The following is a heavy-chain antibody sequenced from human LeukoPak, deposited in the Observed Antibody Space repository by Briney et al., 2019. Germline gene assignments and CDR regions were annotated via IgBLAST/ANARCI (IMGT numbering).Heavy chain of an antibody. D-gene: IGHD6-13*01. V-gene: IGHV3-9*01. Sequence: GGSLRLSCAASGFTFDDYAMHWVRQAPGKGLEWVSGISWNSGSIGYADSVKGRFTISRDNAKNSLYLQMNSLRAEDTALCYCAKESPVTAAGKVGFDYWGQGTLVTVSS. CDR2: ISWNSGSI. CDR1: GFTFDDYA. CDR3: AKESPVTAAGKVGFDY. J-gene: IGHJ4*02.